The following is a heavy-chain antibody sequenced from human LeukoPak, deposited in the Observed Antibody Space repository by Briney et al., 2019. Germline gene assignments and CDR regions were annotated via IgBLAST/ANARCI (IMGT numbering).Heavy chain of an antibody. Sequence: GGSVRLSCAASGFTFSSYWMHWVRQAPGKGLVWVSLISGDGSTTIYADSVKGRFTISRDNAKNTLFLQMNSLRAEDTAVYYCAKRSKGGDSTGYYYYFDLWGRGTLVTVSS. CDR2: ISGDGSTT. D-gene: IGHD3-22*01. V-gene: IGHV3-74*01. CDR3: AKRSKGGDSTGYYYYFDL. CDR1: GFTFSSYW. J-gene: IGHJ2*01.